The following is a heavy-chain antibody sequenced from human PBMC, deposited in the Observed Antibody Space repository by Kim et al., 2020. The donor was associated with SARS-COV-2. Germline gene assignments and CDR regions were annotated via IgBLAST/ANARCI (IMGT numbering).Heavy chain of an antibody. CDR1: GGSISSYY. V-gene: IGHV4-4*07. D-gene: IGHD2-2*01. CDR3: ARGIVVVPAAKYYYYYGMDV. Sequence: SETLSLTCTVSGGSISSYYWSWIRQPAGKGLEWIGRIYTSGSTNYNPSLKSRVTMSVDTSKNQFSLKLSSVTAADTAVYYCARGIVVVPAAKYYYYYGMDVWGQGTTVTVSS. J-gene: IGHJ6*02. CDR2: IYTSGST.